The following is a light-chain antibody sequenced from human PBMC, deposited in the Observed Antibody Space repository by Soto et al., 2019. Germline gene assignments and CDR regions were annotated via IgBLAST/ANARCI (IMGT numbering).Light chain of an antibody. CDR1: NSNIGSNT. Sequence: QSVLTQPPSASGTPGQRVTISCSGSNSNIGSNTVNWYQQVPGTAPKLLIYSNNQRPSGVPDRFSGSKSGTSASLAISGLQSEDAADYYCAAWDDSMNGYVLGAGTKVTV. CDR3: AAWDDSMNGYV. V-gene: IGLV1-44*01. J-gene: IGLJ1*01. CDR2: SNN.